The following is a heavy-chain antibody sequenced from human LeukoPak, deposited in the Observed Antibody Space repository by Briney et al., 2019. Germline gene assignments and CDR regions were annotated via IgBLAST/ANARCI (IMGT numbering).Heavy chain of an antibody. D-gene: IGHD3-10*01. CDR2: IIPIFGTA. CDR3: ARSRRGSFLVDY. CDR1: GGTFSSYA. Sequence: SAKVSCKASGGTFSSYAISWVRQAPGQGLEWMGGIIPIFGTANYAQKFQGRVTITTDESTSTAYMELSSLRSEDTAVYYCARSRRGSFLVDYWGQGTLVTVSS. J-gene: IGHJ4*02. V-gene: IGHV1-69*05.